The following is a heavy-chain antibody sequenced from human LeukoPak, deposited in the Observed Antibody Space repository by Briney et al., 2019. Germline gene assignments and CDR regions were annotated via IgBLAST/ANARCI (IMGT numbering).Heavy chain of an antibody. D-gene: IGHD2-15*01. CDR3: ARAGFGSYGLDV. CDR1: RFTFNSYA. V-gene: IGHV3-48*02. J-gene: IGHJ6*02. CDR2: ISSSGGTI. Sequence: PGGSLRLSCAASRFTFNSYAMSWVRQAPGKGLEWVSYISSSGGTIYYADSVKGRFTISRDNAKKSLSLQVSSLTDEDTAVYYCARAGFGSYGLDVWGQGTTVTVSS.